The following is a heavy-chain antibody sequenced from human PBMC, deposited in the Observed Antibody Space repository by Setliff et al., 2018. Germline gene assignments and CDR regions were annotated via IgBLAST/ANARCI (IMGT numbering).Heavy chain of an antibody. V-gene: IGHV3-48*01. CDR3: ARDRGSGSYFLRYFDY. CDR2: ISSSSSTI. D-gene: IGHD1-26*01. Sequence: PGGSLRLSCAASGFTFSSYSMNWVRQAPGKGLEWVSYISSSSSTIYYADSVKGRFTISRDNAKNSLYLQMNSLRAEDTAVYYCARDRGSGSYFLRYFDYWGQGTRVTVS. J-gene: IGHJ4*02. CDR1: GFTFSSYS.